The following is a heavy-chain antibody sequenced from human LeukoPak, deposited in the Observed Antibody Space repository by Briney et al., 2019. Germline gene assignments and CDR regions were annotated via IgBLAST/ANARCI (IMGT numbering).Heavy chain of an antibody. V-gene: IGHV3-23*01. D-gene: IGHD2-21*01. CDR1: GFTFGNYA. Sequence: PGGSLRLSCEASGFTFGNYAMNWVRQAPGKGLEWVSTISGTGSSTYYADSAKGRFTISRDNSKDTLYLQMDSLRGEDTAVYYCAKDFRIGYSAHFDYWGQGALVTVSS. J-gene: IGHJ4*02. CDR2: ISGTGSST. CDR3: AKDFRIGYSAHFDY.